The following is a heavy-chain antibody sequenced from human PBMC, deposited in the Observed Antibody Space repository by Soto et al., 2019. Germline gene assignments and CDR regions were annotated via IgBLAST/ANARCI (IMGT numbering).Heavy chain of an antibody. CDR3: ARVFVETSMNDGMDV. CDR2: IDPSDSYT. V-gene: IGHV5-10-1*01. D-gene: IGHD5-18*01. Sequence: GESLKISCKGSGYSFTSYWISWVRQMPGKGLEWMGRIDPSDSYTNYSPSFQGHVTISADKSISTAYLQWSSLKASDTAMYYCARVFVETSMNDGMDVWGQGTAVTVSS. J-gene: IGHJ6*02. CDR1: GYSFTSYW.